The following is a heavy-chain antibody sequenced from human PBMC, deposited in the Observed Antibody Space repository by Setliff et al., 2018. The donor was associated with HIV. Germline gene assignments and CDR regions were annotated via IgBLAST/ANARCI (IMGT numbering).Heavy chain of an antibody. D-gene: IGHD3-10*01. CDR1: GGSIMSDGYY. Sequence: SETLSLTCTVSGGSIMSDGYYWNWIRQRPGKGLEWIGYIYNRGYTYYNPSLKSRVTTSLDTSQNQSSLRLSSVTVADTAVYYCAGMFFYGSGSKSDFDYWGQGTQVTVSS. J-gene: IGHJ4*02. CDR2: IYNRGYT. V-gene: IGHV4-31*03. CDR3: AGMFFYGSGSKSDFDY.